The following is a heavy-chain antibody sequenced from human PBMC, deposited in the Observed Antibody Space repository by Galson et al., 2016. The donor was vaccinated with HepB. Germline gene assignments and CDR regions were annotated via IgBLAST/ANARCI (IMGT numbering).Heavy chain of an antibody. V-gene: IGHV3-23*01. CDR2: ITDNGAYT. D-gene: IGHD2-2*01. Sequence: SLRLSCAASEFRFSTFAMNWVRQTPAKGLEWVSGITDNGAYTNYADSVKGRFIISRDKTKNTLFLQMNSLRVEDTAVFYCTKEVYSRSAIPSLDAFDMWGQGRVVNVSS. J-gene: IGHJ3*02. CDR1: EFRFSTFA. CDR3: TKEVYSRSAIPSLDAFDM.